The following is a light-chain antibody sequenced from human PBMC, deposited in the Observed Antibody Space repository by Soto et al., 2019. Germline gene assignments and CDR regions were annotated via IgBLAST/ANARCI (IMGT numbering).Light chain of an antibody. CDR1: SGHSSYA. Sequence: QSVLTQSPSASASLGASVKLTCTLSSGHSSYAIAWHQQQPEKGPRYLMKLNSDGSHSKGDGIPDRFSGSSSGAERYLTISSLQSEDEADYYCQTWGTGIQVFGGATKFTVL. CDR2: LNSDGSH. J-gene: IGLJ2*01. V-gene: IGLV4-69*01. CDR3: QTWGTGIQV.